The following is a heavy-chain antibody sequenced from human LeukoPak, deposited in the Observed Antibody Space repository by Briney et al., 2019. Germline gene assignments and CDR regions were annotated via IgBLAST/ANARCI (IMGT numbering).Heavy chain of an antibody. J-gene: IGHJ5*02. V-gene: IGHV4-59*12. CDR3: ARSKIVVVPAVNWFDP. CDR2: IYYSGST. Sequence: PSETLSLTCTVSGGSISSCYWSWIRQPPGKGLEWIGYIYYSGSTNYNPSLKSRVTISVDTSKNQFSLKLSSVTAADTAVYYCARSKIVVVPAVNWFDPWGQGTLVTVSS. D-gene: IGHD2-2*01. CDR1: GGSISSCY.